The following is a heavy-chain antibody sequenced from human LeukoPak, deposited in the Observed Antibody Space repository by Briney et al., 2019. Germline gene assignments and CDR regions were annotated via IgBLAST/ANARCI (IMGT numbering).Heavy chain of an antibody. V-gene: IGHV3-21*01. CDR2: ISSSSSYI. J-gene: IGHJ3*02. CDR1: GLTFSSYS. D-gene: IGHD1-26*01. Sequence: GGSLKLSCAASGLTFSSYSMNWVRQAPGKGLEWVSSISSSSSYIYYADSVKGRFTISRDNAKNSLYLQMNSLRAEDTAVYYCARVRVGATYGGAFDIWGQGTMVTVSS. CDR3: ARVRVGATYGGAFDI.